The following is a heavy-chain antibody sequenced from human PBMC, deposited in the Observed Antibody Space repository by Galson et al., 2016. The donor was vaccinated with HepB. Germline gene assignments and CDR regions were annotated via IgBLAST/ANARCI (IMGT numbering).Heavy chain of an antibody. CDR2: IYTSGST. Sequence: TLSLTCTVSGGSISSGSYYWGWIRQPAGKGLEWIGRIYTSGSTNYSPSFKSRVTISVDTSKNQFSLKLSSVTAADTAVYYCARDILTGLGAFDIWGQGTRVTVSS. J-gene: IGHJ3*02. D-gene: IGHD3-9*01. CDR3: ARDILTGLGAFDI. CDR1: GGSISSGSYY. V-gene: IGHV4-61*02.